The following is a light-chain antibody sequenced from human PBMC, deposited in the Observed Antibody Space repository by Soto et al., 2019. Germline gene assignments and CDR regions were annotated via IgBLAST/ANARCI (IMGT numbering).Light chain of an antibody. V-gene: IGLV1-51*01. CDR1: NSNIGNNY. Sequence: QSVLTQPASVSAAPGQKVTISCSGSNSNIGNNYVSWYQVLPATAPKLLIYDNNHRPSGIPDRFSGSNSATSATLSITGLQTGDEADYYCGTWDFRLSAGVFGGGTKLTVL. J-gene: IGLJ3*02. CDR2: DNN. CDR3: GTWDFRLSAGV.